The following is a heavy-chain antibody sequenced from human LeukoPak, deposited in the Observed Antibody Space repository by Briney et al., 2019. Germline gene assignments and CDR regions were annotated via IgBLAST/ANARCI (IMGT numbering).Heavy chain of an antibody. J-gene: IGHJ5*02. CDR2: INHSGST. V-gene: IGHV4-34*01. CDR3: ARGASVAATLRWFDP. D-gene: IGHD2-15*01. Sequence: SETLSLTCAVYGGSFSGYYWSWIRQPPGKGLEWIGEINHSGSTNYNPSLKSRVTISVDTSKNQFSLKLSSVTAADTAVYYCARGASVAATLRWFDPWGQRTLVTVSS. CDR1: GGSFSGYY.